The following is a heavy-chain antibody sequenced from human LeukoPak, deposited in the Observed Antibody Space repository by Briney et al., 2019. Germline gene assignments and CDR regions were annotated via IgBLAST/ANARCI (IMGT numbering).Heavy chain of an antibody. J-gene: IGHJ4*02. D-gene: IGHD3-10*01. Sequence: GGSLRLSCAASGFTFSNYWMNWVRQAPGRGLEWVANIKQDGSDKYCVDSVKGRFTISRDNAKNSLYLQMNSLRAEDTAVYYCARDLPSGRELRWGQGTLVTVSS. V-gene: IGHV3-7*01. CDR2: IKQDGSDK. CDR3: ARDLPSGRELR. CDR1: GFTFSNYW.